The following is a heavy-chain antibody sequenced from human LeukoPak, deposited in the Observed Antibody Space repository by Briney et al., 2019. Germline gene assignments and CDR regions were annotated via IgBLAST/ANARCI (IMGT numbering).Heavy chain of an antibody. CDR3: ARDSGNYDY. J-gene: IGHJ4*02. CDR2: IKQDGSEK. V-gene: IGHV3-7*03. Sequence: GGSLRLSCATSGFTFSNYAMTWVRQAPGKGLEWVAHIKQDGSEKYFVDSVKGRFTISRDNAENSLYLQMNTLGAEDTAVYYCARDSGNYDYWGQGTLVTVSS. D-gene: IGHD1-26*01. CDR1: GFTFSNYA.